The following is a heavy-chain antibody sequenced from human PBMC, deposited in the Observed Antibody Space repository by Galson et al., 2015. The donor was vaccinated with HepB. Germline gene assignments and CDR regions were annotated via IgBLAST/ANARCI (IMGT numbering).Heavy chain of an antibody. CDR2: IYPGDSDT. Sequence: QSGAEVKKPGESLKISCKGSGYSFTSYWIGWVRQMPGKGLEWMGIIYPGDSDTRYSPSFQGQVTISADKSISTAYLQWSSLKASDTAMYYCARAYYDYVWGSYTDAFDIWGQGTMVPASS. D-gene: IGHD3-16*01. V-gene: IGHV5-51*03. CDR3: ARAYYDYVWGSYTDAFDI. CDR1: GYSFTSYW. J-gene: IGHJ3*02.